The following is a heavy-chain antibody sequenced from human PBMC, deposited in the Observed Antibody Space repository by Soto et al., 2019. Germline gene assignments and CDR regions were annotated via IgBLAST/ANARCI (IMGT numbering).Heavy chain of an antibody. V-gene: IGHV1-69*01. J-gene: IGHJ5*02. CDR3: AGDRCSGGSCYSDGGWFDP. Sequence: QVPLVQSGAEVKKPGSSVKVSCKASGGTFSSYAISWVRQAPGQGLEWMGGIIPIFGTANYAQKFQGRVTITADESTSTAYMERSSLGSEDTAVYYCAGDRCSGGSCYSDGGWFDPWGQGTLVTVSS. CDR1: GGTFSSYA. CDR2: IIPIFGTA. D-gene: IGHD2-15*01.